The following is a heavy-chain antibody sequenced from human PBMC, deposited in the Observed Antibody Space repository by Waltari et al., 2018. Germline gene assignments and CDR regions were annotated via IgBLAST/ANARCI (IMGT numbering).Heavy chain of an antibody. D-gene: IGHD6-13*01. CDR3: ARDRSEYSSRQHGFDY. J-gene: IGHJ4*02. CDR1: GGSVSSGSYY. CDR2: IYYSGRT. V-gene: IGHV4-61*01. Sequence: QVQLQESGPGLVKPSETLSLTCTVSGGSVSSGSYYWSWIRQPPGKGLEWIGYIYYSGRTNYNPALKSRVTISVDTSKNQFSLKLSSVTAADTAVYYCARDRSEYSSRQHGFDYWGQGTLVTVSS.